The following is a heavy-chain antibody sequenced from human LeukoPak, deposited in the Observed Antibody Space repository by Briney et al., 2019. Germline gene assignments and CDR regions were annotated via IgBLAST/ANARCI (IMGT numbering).Heavy chain of an antibody. D-gene: IGHD5-18*01. V-gene: IGHV4-59*01. CDR3: ARDGGREYSYYGY. J-gene: IGHJ4*02. CDR1: GGSISSYY. CDR2: IYYSGST. Sequence: KPSETLSLTCTVSGGSISSYYWSWIRQPPGKGLEWIGYIYYSGSTNYNPSLKSRVTISVDTSKNQFSLMLSSVTAADTAVYYCARDGGREYSYYGYWGQGTLVTVSS.